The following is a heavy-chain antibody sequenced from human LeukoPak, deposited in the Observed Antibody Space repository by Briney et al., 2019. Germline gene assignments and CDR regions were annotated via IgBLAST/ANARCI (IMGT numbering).Heavy chain of an antibody. CDR1: GFTFNSYA. V-gene: IGHV3-23*01. D-gene: IGHD3-10*01. J-gene: IGHJ4*02. Sequence: GRSLRLSCAASGFTFNSYAMSWVRQAPGKGLEWVSVISTSGGRTYYADSVKGRYTISRDNSKNTVYLQMNSLRAEDTALYYCARVPAYYYFDYWGQGTLVTVSS. CDR3: ARVPAYYYFDY. CDR2: ISTSGGRT.